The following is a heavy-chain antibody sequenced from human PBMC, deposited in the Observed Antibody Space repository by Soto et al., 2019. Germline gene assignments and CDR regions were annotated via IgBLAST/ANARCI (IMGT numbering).Heavy chain of an antibody. CDR3: GKDTLDCSGGDCPLYYYYGMDV. D-gene: IGHD2-21*02. Sequence: QVQLVESGGGVVQPGRSLRLSCATSGFTFRSYGMHWVRQAPGKGLEWLAVISNDGNKKFFADSMKGRLTLSRDNARNTVYLQINSLRAEDTAVYFCGKDTLDCSGGDCPLYYYYGMDVWGQGTTVAVPS. V-gene: IGHV3-30*18. J-gene: IGHJ6*02. CDR2: ISNDGNKK. CDR1: GFTFRSYG.